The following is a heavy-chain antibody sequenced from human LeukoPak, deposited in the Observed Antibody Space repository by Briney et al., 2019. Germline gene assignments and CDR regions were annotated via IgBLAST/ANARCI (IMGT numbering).Heavy chain of an antibody. J-gene: IGHJ4*02. V-gene: IGHV3-21*01. CDR2: INSDSRSI. Sequence: GSLRLSCAASGFSFSRHSMNWVRQAPGKGLEWVSYINSDSRSISYADSVKGRFTISRDNAKNSLYLQMNSLRAEDTAVYYCVREIPSGSYAPDYWGQGTLVTVSS. CDR3: VREIPSGSYAPDY. CDR1: GFSFSRHS. D-gene: IGHD3-10*01.